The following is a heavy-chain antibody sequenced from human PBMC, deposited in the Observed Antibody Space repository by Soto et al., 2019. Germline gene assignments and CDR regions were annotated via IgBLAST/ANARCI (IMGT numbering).Heavy chain of an antibody. D-gene: IGHD5-18*01. Sequence: SETLSLTCTVSGASITTGNYYWGWIRQPPGKGLQWIGSSSYTGNTYFNPSLRSRVTISVDTSKNQFSLKLSSVTAADTAIYYCVRDRGYSNWYDPWGQGTLVTVSS. J-gene: IGHJ5*02. V-gene: IGHV4-39*07. CDR3: VRDRGYSNWYDP. CDR1: GASITTGNYY. CDR2: SSYTGNT.